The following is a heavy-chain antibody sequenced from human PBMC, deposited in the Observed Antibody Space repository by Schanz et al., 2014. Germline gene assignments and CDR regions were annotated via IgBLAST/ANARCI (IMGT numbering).Heavy chain of an antibody. D-gene: IGHD2-21*01. V-gene: IGHV3-33*01. CDR1: GFTLSSYG. J-gene: IGHJ3*02. CDR2: IWFDGTNK. CDR3: ARDQYSFDSGNPFDI. Sequence: QVQLVESGGGVVQPGRSLRLSCSASGFTLSSYGMHWVRQAPGKGLEWLAVIWFDGTNKYNADSVKGRITISRDTSKNTMYLLLNSLRAEDTAVYYCARDQYSFDSGNPFDIWGQGTMITVSS.